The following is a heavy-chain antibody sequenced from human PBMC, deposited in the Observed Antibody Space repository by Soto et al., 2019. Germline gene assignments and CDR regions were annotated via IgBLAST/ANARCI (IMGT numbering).Heavy chain of an antibody. CDR2: LNTKNGDT. J-gene: IGHJ4*02. V-gene: IGHV1-8*01. CDR1: GYTFSNFD. CDR3: ASRGDYGEYVPYYLDY. D-gene: IGHD4-17*01. Sequence: ASVKVSCKASGYTFSNFDINWVRQAPGQGLEWMGWLNTKNGDTGFAQQFQGRLTMSRNTAITTAYMELSSLTSEDTALYYCASRGDYGEYVPYYLDYWGQGALVTVSS.